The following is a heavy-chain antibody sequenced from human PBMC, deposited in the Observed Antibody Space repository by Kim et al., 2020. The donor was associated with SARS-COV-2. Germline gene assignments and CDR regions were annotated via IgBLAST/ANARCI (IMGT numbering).Heavy chain of an antibody. J-gene: IGHJ1*01. CDR1: GLSVSGNY. D-gene: IGHD7-27*01. V-gene: IGHV3-53*04. CDR3: TTSGELGSYFHY. Sequence: GGSLRLSCAASGLSVSGNYMNWVRQAPGKGLEWVSVIDNGGRTDYADSVKGRFTISRHNSKNTLHLQMNSLRLEDTAVYYCTTSGELGSYFHYWGQGTLVTVSS. CDR2: IDNGGRT.